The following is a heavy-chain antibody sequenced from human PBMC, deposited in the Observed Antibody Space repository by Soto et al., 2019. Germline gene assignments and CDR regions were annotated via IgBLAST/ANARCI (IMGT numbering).Heavy chain of an antibody. V-gene: IGHV1-69*12. J-gene: IGHJ6*02. Sequence: QVQLVQSGAEVKKPGSSVKVSCKASGGTFSSYAISWVRQAPGQGLEWMGGIIPIFGTANYAQKFQGRVTITADESTSTAYLELSSLTSEDTAVYYCATWPVGRGYYYYGRDVWGQGTTVTVSS. CDR3: ATWPVGRGYYYYGRDV. CDR1: GGTFSSYA. D-gene: IGHD3-10*01. CDR2: IIPIFGTA.